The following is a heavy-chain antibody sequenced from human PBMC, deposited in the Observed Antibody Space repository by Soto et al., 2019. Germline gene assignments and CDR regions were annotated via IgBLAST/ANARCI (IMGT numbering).Heavy chain of an antibody. V-gene: IGHV3-30-3*01. CDR1: GFTFSSYA. J-gene: IGHJ4*02. D-gene: IGHD3-22*01. CDR3: ARDYYKYYDSSGYYRSPAY. CDR2: ISYDGSDN. Sequence: GGSLRLSCAASGFTFSSYAMHWVRQAPGKGLEWVALISYDGSDNDYSDSVKGRFTISRDNFRNTLFLQMNSLRAEDTAVYYCARDYYKYYDSSGYYRSPAYWGQGTLVTVSS.